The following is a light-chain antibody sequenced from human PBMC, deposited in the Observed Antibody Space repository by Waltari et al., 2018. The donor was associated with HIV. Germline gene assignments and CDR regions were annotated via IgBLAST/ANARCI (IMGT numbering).Light chain of an antibody. CDR3: SSYTTSSTYV. V-gene: IGLV2-14*03. J-gene: IGLJ1*01. CDR2: DVN. CDR1: SSDVGAYDY. Sequence: QSALTRPASVSGSPGQSITISCTGTSSDVGAYDYVSWYQQHPGKAPKLMIYDVNNRPSGVSHRFSGSKSATTASLTISGLQAEDEADYYCSSYTTSSTYVFGTGTKVTVL.